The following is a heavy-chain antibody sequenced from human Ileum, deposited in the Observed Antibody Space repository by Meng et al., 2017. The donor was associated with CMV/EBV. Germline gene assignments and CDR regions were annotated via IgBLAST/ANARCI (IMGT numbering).Heavy chain of an antibody. CDR3: AQFRNSDWLLALVY. V-gene: IGHV3-23*01. CDR1: GFTFSSYG. CDR2: INGGGGDT. D-gene: IGHD3-9*01. Sequence: GESLKISCRASGFTFSSYGMHWVRQAPGKGLEWVAAINGGGGDTYYAASVKGRFTISRDNSNNMLFLQVNSLRADDTAVYYCAQFRNSDWLLALVYWGQGKLVNGSS. J-gene: IGHJ4*02.